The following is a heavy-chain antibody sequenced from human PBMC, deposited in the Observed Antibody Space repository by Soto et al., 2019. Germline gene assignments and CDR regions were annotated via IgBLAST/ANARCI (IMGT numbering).Heavy chain of an antibody. CDR2: IDWDDDK. V-gene: IGHV2-70*11. CDR1: GFSLSTSGMC. J-gene: IGHJ6*03. D-gene: IGHD3-3*01. CDR3: ARIRFLEWPSYYYYMDV. Sequence: SGPTLVNPTRTLRLTCTFSGFSLSTSGMCVSWIRQPPGKALEWLARIDWDDDKYYSTSLKTRLTISKDTSKNQVVLTMTNMDPVDTATYYCARIRFLEWPSYYYYMDVWGKGTTVTVSS.